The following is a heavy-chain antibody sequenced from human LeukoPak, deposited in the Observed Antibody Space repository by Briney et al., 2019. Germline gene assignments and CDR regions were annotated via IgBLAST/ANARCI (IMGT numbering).Heavy chain of an antibody. CDR3: TRDGDTVLTRGYYYYMDV. V-gene: IGHV3-21*01. Sequence: GGSLRLSCAASGFTFSSYDMTWVRQAPGRGLEWVSSISTSSSYIYYEDSVKGRFTISRDNARNSLYLQMNSLRAEDTAVYYCTRDGDTVLTRGYYYYMDVWGKGTTVTVSS. J-gene: IGHJ6*03. D-gene: IGHD3-10*01. CDR2: ISTSSSYI. CDR1: GFTFSSYD.